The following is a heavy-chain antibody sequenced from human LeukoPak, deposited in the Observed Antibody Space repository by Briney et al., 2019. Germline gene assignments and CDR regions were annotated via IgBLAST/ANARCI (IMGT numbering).Heavy chain of an antibody. D-gene: IGHD2/OR15-2a*01. CDR2: IYPDDSDT. V-gene: IGHV5-51*01. Sequence: GESLKISGQASGYSLPIYWLCWLRQMPGKGLEWMGSIYPDDSDTRYSPSFQGQVIVSADKSTSTAFLQWSSLKASDTAMYYYARGGEYDQHKHFIVRKTRRPEASWSSDPWGRSTLVTVSS. CDR1: GYSLPIYW. CDR3: ARGGEYDQHKHFIVRKTRRPEASWSSDP. J-gene: IGHJ2*01.